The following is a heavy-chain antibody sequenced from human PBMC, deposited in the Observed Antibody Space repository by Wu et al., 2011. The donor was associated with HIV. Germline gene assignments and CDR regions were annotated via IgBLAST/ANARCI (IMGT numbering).Heavy chain of an antibody. CDR2: MNPXSGNT. V-gene: IGHV1-8*01. D-gene: IGHD3-22*01. J-gene: IGHJ4*01. CDR1: GYTFTSYD. CDR3: ARAKLRVTMIVVVSYYFDY. Sequence: QVQLVQSGAEVKKPGASVKVSCKASGYTFTSYDINWVRQATGQGLEWMGWMNPXSGNTGYAQKFQGRVTMTRNTSISTAYMELSSLRSEDTAVYYCARAKLRVTMIVVVSYYFDYWARNAGHRLL.